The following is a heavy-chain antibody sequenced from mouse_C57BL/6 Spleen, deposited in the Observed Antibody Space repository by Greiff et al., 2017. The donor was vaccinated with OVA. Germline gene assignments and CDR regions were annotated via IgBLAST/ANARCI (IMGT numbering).Heavy chain of an antibody. CDR3: ARALYYYGSSDYAMDY. CDR1: GFTFSDYY. Sequence: EVKLVESEGGLVQPGSSMKLSCTASGFTFSDYYMAWVRQVPEKGLEWVANINYDGSSTYYLDSLKSRFIISRDNAKNILYLQMSSLKSEDTATYYCARALYYYGSSDYAMDYWGQGTSVTVSS. D-gene: IGHD1-1*01. CDR2: INYDGSST. V-gene: IGHV5-16*01. J-gene: IGHJ4*01.